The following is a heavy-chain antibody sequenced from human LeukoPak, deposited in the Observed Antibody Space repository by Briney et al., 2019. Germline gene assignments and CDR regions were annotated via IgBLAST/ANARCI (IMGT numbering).Heavy chain of an antibody. V-gene: IGHV3-23*01. J-gene: IGHJ4*02. Sequence: GGSLRLSCAASGFTFSSYATSWVRQAPGKGLEWVSAISGSGGSTYYADSVKGRFTISRDNSKNTLYLQMNSLRAEDTAVYYCAKAEGRSSIHLYYYAYWGQGTRVTVSS. D-gene: IGHD6-13*01. CDR1: GFTFSSYA. CDR3: AKAEGRSSIHLYYYAY. CDR2: ISGSGGST.